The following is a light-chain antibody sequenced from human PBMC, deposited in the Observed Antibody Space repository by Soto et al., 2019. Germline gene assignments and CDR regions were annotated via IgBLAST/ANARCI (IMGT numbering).Light chain of an antibody. CDR2: APS. CDR3: QKTYSTPFT. Sequence: DIQMTQSPSSLSASVGDRVTINCRASQTISNYLNWYQEKPGKAPKLLIYAPSNLQSGVPSSFSGSGSGTEFTLTISNLQPEDFATYYCQKTYSTPFTFGPGTKVYI. J-gene: IGKJ3*01. V-gene: IGKV1-39*01. CDR1: QTISNY.